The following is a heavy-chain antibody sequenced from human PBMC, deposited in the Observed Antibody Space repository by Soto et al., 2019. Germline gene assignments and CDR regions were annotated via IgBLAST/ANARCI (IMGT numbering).Heavy chain of an antibody. D-gene: IGHD4-17*01. V-gene: IGHV4-30-4*01. J-gene: IGHJ2*01. Sequence: SETLSLTCTVSGGSISSGDYYWSWIRQPPGKGLEWIGYIYYSGSTYYNPSLKSRVTISVDTSKNQFSLKLSSVTAADTAVYYCATYGGNSARSLPHWYFELWGRGTLVTVSS. CDR2: IYYSGST. CDR3: ATYGGNSARSLPHWYFEL. CDR1: GGSISSGDYY.